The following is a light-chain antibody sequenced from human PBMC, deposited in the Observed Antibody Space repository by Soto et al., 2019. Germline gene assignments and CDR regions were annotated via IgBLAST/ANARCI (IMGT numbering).Light chain of an antibody. J-gene: IGKJ5*01. CDR2: AAS. CDR1: QSISSY. V-gene: IGKV1-39*01. CDR3: QQSYSTPIT. Sequence: DLQMTQPPSSLSASVGDTVTITCRASQSISSYLNWYQQKPGKAPKLLIYAASSLQSGVPSRFSGSGSGTDFTLTISSLQPEDFAAYYCQQSYSTPITFGQGTRLEIK.